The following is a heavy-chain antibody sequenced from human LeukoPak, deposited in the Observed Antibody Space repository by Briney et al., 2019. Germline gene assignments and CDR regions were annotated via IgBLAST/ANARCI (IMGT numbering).Heavy chain of an antibody. CDR2: INPSGGTT. V-gene: IGHV1-46*01. D-gene: IGHD5-18*01. CDR3: ARVRGYSLSDY. Sequence: ASVKVSCKAFGYSFTSYYMHWVRQAPGQGLEWMGIINPSGGTTSYAQRFQDRVTMTRDTSTSTVYMELSSLRSEDTAVYFCARVRGYSLSDYWGQGILVTVSS. CDR1: GYSFTSYY. J-gene: IGHJ4*02.